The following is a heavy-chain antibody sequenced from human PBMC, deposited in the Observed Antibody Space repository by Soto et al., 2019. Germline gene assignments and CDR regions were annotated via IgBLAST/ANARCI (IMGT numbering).Heavy chain of an antibody. J-gene: IGHJ4*02. CDR3: ARSLTVTRFDQ. V-gene: IGHV4-59*01. Sequence: QVHLQESGPGLVKPSETLSLFCNVSGGSMSNNYWIWIRQAPGKGLEWIGYVFYTGSTTYNPSLKSRVTISVDTSKKYFSLRLRSVTAADTAVYYCARSLTVTRFDQWGQGTRVIVS. CDR2: VFYTGST. CDR1: GGSMSNNY. D-gene: IGHD4-17*01.